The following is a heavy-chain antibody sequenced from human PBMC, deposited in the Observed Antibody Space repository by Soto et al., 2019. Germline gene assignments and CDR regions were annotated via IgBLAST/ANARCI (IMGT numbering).Heavy chain of an antibody. CDR3: ARSIGTGDTLQIGDS. J-gene: IGHJ4*02. D-gene: IGHD2-21*02. V-gene: IGHV3-53*01. Sequence: EVQLAESGGGLIQPGGSLRLSCAASGFAVSDTYMSWFRQAPGKGLECVSVIYDNVNTYYAESVSGRFTISRDHSKNTLFLKMNTLRPEDTAIYYCARSIGTGDTLQIGDSWGQGTLVTVS. CDR2: IYDNVNT. CDR1: GFAVSDTY.